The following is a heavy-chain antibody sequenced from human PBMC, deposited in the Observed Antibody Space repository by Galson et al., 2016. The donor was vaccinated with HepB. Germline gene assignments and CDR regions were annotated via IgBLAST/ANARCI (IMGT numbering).Heavy chain of an antibody. D-gene: IGHD6-13*01. CDR1: GYTFTGYF. V-gene: IGHV1-2*02. CDR3: VRGSRSSSWYLVDPYNWFDP. J-gene: IGHJ5*02. Sequence: SVKVSCKASGYTFTGYFIHWVRQAPGQGLEWMGWIKPNSGGTNYGQKFQGRVTMTRDTSISAAYMGLSRLRSDDTAVYYCVRGSRSSSWYLVDPYNWFDPWGQGTLVTVSS. CDR2: IKPNSGGT.